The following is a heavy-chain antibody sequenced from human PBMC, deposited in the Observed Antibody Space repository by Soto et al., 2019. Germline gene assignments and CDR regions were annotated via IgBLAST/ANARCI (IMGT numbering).Heavy chain of an antibody. CDR3: TSSSNFQGYCSSTSCYREDWFDP. CDR1: GFTFSGSA. V-gene: IGHV3-73*01. D-gene: IGHD2-2*01. Sequence: EVQLVESGGGLVQPGGSLKLSCAASGFTFSGSAMHWVRQASGKGLEWVGRIRSKANSYATAYAASVKGRFTISRDDSKNTAYLQMNSLKTEDTAVYYCTSSSNFQGYCSSTSCYREDWFDPWGQGTLVTVSS. CDR2: IRSKANSYAT. J-gene: IGHJ5*02.